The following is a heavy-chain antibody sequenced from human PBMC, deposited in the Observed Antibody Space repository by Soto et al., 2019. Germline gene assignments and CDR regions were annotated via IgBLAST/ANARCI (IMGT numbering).Heavy chain of an antibody. CDR3: ARDGGRRDYEGYY. J-gene: IGHJ4*02. V-gene: IGHV3-48*01. CDR2: ISSSSSTI. D-gene: IGHD4-17*01. CDR1: GFTFSSYS. Sequence: GGSLRLSCAASGFTFSSYSMNWVRQAPGKGLEWVSYISSSSSTIYYADSVKGRFTISRDNAKNSLYLQMNSLRAEDTAVYYCARDGGRRDYEGYYWGQGTLVTVSS.